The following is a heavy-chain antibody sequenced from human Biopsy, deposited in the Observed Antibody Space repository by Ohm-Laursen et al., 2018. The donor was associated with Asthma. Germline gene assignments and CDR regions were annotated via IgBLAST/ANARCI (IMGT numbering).Heavy chain of an antibody. CDR1: GYTFINYA. J-gene: IGHJ3*02. V-gene: IGHV1-3*01. Sequence: ASVKVSCKASGYTFINYAIHWVRQAPGQRLEWMGWINAGNGNTKYSEKFQGRVTITRDTSASTAYMGLSSLRSEDTAVYYCARTYYDFLTGQVNDALAMWGQGTVVTVSS. CDR2: INAGNGNT. CDR3: ARTYYDFLTGQVNDALAM. D-gene: IGHD3-9*01.